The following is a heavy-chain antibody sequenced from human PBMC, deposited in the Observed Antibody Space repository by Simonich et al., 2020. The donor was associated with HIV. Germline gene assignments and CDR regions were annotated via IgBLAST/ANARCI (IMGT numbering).Heavy chain of an antibody. J-gene: IGHJ5*02. Sequence: QVQLQQWGAGLLKPSETLSLTCAVYGGSFSGYYWSWIRPPPGKGLEWIGEINHSGNNNYNPSLKSRVTISVDTSKNQFSLKLSSVTAADTAVYYCAREFVYYGSGLSPSWFDPWGQGTLVTVSS. CDR2: INHSGNN. CDR3: AREFVYYGSGLSPSWFDP. D-gene: IGHD3-10*01. V-gene: IGHV4-34*01. CDR1: GGSFSGYY.